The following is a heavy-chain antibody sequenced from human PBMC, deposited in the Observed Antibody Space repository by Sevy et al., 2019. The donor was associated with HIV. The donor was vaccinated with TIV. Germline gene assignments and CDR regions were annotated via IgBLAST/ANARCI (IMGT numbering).Heavy chain of an antibody. CDR3: ARAVATIYNWFDP. D-gene: IGHD5-12*01. J-gene: IGHJ5*02. Sequence: LRLSCAASGFTFSDYYMSWIRQAPGKGLEWIGYINYSGSTYYNPSLKSRIIISVDTSKNQFSLKVSSVTAADTAVYYCARAVATIYNWFDPWGQGTLVTVSS. CDR2: INYSGST. V-gene: IGHV4-31*02. CDR1: GFTFSDYY.